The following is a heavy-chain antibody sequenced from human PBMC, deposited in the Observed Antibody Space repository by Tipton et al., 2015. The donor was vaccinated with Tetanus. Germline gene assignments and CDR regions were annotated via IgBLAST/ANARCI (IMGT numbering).Heavy chain of an antibody. CDR3: ARWTTYGSGWYIDY. Sequence: SLRLSCAVSGFTVSNSHTSWVRQAPGKGLECVSMIYGDGATSYADSVKGRFSISRDNARNSLYLQMNSLRAEDTAMYYCARWTTYGSGWYIDYWGHGTLVTVSS. V-gene: IGHV3-53*01. CDR2: IYGDGAT. CDR1: GFTVSNSH. D-gene: IGHD6-19*01. J-gene: IGHJ4*01.